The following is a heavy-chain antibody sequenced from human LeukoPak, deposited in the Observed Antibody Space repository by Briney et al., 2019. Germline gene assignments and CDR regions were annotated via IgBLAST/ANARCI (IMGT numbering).Heavy chain of an antibody. CDR2: IIPILGIA. CDR1: GGTFSSYA. D-gene: IGHD3-22*01. CDR3: ARGTEYYYDSSAPFDY. Sequence: ASVKVSCKASGGTFSSYAISWVRQAPGQGLEWMGRIIPILGIANYAQKFQGRVTITADKSTSTAYMELSSLRSEDTAVYYCARGTEYYYDSSAPFDYWGQGTLVTVSS. V-gene: IGHV1-69*04. J-gene: IGHJ4*02.